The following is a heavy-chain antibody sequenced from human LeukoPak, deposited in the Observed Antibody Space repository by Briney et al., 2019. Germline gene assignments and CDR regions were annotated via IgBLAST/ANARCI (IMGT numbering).Heavy chain of an antibody. CDR2: ISSSGSTI. CDR3: ARDQRWLQLRAFDI. V-gene: IGHV3-11*01. CDR1: GFTFSDYY. D-gene: IGHD5-24*01. Sequence: GGSLRLSCAASGFTFSDYYMSWIRQAPGKGLEWVSYISSSGSTIYYADSVKGRFTISRDNAKNSLYLQMNSLRAEDTAVYYCARDQRWLQLRAFDIWGQGTMVTVSS. J-gene: IGHJ3*02.